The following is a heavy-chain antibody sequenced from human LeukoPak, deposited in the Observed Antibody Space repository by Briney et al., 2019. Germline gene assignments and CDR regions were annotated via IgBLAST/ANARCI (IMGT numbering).Heavy chain of an antibody. CDR1: GGSISSNTCY. V-gene: IGHV4-39*06. CDR2: ICSSGST. Sequence: SETLSLTCTVSGGSISSNTCYWGWIRQSPGKGLEWIGTICSSGSTFYNPSHPSLKGRVTISVDTSKNQFPLKLSSVTAADTAIYYCVKDRGNHVTDYWGQGTLVTVSS. J-gene: IGHJ4*02. CDR3: VKDRGNHVTDY. D-gene: IGHD1-14*01.